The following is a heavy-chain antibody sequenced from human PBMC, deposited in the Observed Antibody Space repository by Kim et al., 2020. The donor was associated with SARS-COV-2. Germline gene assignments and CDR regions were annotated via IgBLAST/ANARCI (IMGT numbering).Heavy chain of an antibody. CDR3: TRVELLWFGELTDY. Sequence: GGSLRLSCTASGFTFGDYAMSWVRQAPGKGLEWVGFIRSKAYGGTTEYAASVKGRFTISRDDSKSIAYLQMNSLKTEDTAVYYCTRVELLWFGELTDYWGQGTLVTVSS. J-gene: IGHJ4*02. V-gene: IGHV3-49*04. D-gene: IGHD3-10*01. CDR2: IRSKAYGGTT. CDR1: GFTFGDYA.